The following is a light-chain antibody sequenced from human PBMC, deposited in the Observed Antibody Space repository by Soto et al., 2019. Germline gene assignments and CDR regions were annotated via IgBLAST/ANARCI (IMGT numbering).Light chain of an antibody. J-gene: IGKJ4*01. CDR3: LSRFDWPT. Sequence: EVVLTQSPDALSLSPGETATVSCRASQSVSAYLAWYQQRPGQAPRLLIYDVSNRAPGIPDRFSGGGSGTDFPLTISRLQPEDSATYYCLSRFDWPTFGGGATLEIK. CDR1: QSVSAY. V-gene: IGKV3-11*01. CDR2: DVS.